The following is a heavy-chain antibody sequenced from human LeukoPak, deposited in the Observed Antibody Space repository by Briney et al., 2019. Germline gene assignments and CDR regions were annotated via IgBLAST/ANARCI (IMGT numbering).Heavy chain of an antibody. J-gene: IGHJ5*02. D-gene: IGHD3-10*01. CDR2: ITGSGDST. V-gene: IGHV3-23*01. Sequence: GGSLRLSCVASGFTFSRYAMNWVRQAPGKGLEWVSAITGSGDSTYYAGSVKGRFTISRDNSKNILYLQMNSLRAEDSATYYCAKDRGVHYFGSERGLYNWFDPWGQGTLVTVSS. CDR1: GFTFSRYA. CDR3: AKDRGVHYFGSERGLYNWFDP.